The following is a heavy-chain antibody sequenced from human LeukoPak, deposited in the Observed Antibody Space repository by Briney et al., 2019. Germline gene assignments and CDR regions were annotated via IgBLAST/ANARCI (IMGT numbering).Heavy chain of an antibody. CDR3: ARGISTTGTTGYNWFDP. Sequence: SETLSLTCTVSAYSISSGYYWGWIRQPPGKGLECIGSIYHSGSTYYNPSLKSRVTISVDTSKNQFSLKLSSVTAADTAVYYCARGISTTGTTGYNWFDPWGQGTLVTVSS. D-gene: IGHD1-1*01. CDR1: AYSISSGYY. V-gene: IGHV4-38-2*02. J-gene: IGHJ5*02. CDR2: IYHSGST.